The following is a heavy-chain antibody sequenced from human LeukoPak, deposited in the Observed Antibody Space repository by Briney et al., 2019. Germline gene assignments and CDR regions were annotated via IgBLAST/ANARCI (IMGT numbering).Heavy chain of an antibody. Sequence: PGGSLRLSCAASGFTFSSYGMHWVRQAPGKGREGVAFIRYDGSNKNYADSVKGRFTISRDNSKNTLYMQMNRLRAEDTAVYYCAKDRQPAATRMPFQHWGQGTLVTVSS. CDR1: GFTFSSYG. V-gene: IGHV3-30*02. J-gene: IGHJ1*01. CDR3: AKDRQPAATRMPFQH. CDR2: IRYDGSNK. D-gene: IGHD2-2*01.